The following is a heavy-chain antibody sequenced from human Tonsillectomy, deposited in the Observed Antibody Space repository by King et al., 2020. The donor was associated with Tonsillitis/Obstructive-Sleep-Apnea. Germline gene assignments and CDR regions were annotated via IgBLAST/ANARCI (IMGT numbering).Heavy chain of an antibody. J-gene: IGHJ4*02. CDR3: ARTPGTTAMAFFFDS. V-gene: IGHV3-7*03. CDR2: IKQDGSEK. D-gene: IGHD5-18*01. Sequence: VQLVESGGGLVQPGGSLRLSCAASGFTFSSYWMSWVRQAPGKGLEWVANIKQDGSEKYYVDSVKGRFTISRDNAKNSLYLQMNSLRAEDTAVYYCARTPGTTAMAFFFDSWGQGTLVTVSS. CDR1: GFTFSSYW.